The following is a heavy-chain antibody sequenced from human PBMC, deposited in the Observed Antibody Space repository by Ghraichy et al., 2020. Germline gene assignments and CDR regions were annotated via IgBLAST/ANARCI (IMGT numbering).Heavy chain of an antibody. J-gene: IGHJ6*02. CDR2: ISSSSSYI. CDR1: GFTFSSYS. D-gene: IGHD3-10*01. CDR3: ARDSMVRGGDGMDV. V-gene: IGHV3-21*01. Sequence: SCAASGFTFSSYSMNWVRQAPGKGLEWVSSISSSSSYIYYADSVKGRFTISRDNAKNSLYLQMNSLRAEDTAVYYCARDSMVRGGDGMDVWGQGTTVTVSS.